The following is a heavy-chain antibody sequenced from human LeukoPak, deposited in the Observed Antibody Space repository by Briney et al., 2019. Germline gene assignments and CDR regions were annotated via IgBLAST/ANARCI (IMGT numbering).Heavy chain of an antibody. Sequence: GGSLRLSCAASGFTFDDYAMHWVRQAPGKGLEWVSGISWNSGSIGYADSVKARFTISRDNAKNSLYLQMNSLRAEDTALYYCAKDLYPDILTGYYKYWGQGTLVTVSS. D-gene: IGHD3-9*01. CDR3: AKDLYPDILTGYYKY. CDR1: GFTFDDYA. J-gene: IGHJ4*02. V-gene: IGHV3-9*01. CDR2: ISWNSGSI.